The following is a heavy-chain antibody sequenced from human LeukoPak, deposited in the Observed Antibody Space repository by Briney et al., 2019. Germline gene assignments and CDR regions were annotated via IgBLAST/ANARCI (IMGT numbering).Heavy chain of an antibody. Sequence: GESLKISCKGPGYSFTSYWIGWVRQMPGKGLEWMGIIYPGDSDTRYSSSFQGQVTISADKSISTAYLQWSSLKASDTAMYYCARPSPESSGRTGAFDTWGQGTMVTVSS. CDR3: ARPSPESSGRTGAFDT. CDR2: IYPGDSDT. CDR1: GYSFTSYW. V-gene: IGHV5-51*01. J-gene: IGHJ3*02. D-gene: IGHD6-19*01.